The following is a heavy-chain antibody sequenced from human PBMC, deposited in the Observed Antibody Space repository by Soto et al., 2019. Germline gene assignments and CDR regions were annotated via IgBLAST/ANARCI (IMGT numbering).Heavy chain of an antibody. V-gene: IGHV4-30-2*01. CDR3: ATDRRDGYNDY. D-gene: IGHD5-12*01. J-gene: IGHJ4*02. Sequence: SETLSLTCTVSGDSMTSGDYSWSWIRQPPGKGLEWLGYIYRTGNTHYSPSLKSRVSISQDRSKNQFSLELTSVTAADTAVYYCATDRRDGYNDYWGQGTLVTVSS. CDR1: GDSMTSGDYS. CDR2: IYRTGNT.